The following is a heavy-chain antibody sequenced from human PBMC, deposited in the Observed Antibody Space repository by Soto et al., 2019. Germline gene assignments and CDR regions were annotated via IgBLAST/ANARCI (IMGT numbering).Heavy chain of an antibody. D-gene: IGHD2-8*01. Sequence: EVQLVESGGGLVQPGGSLRLSCAASGFTFSSYAMHWVRQAPGKGLDFVSAISSNAGSTFYANSVRGGFTISRDNSKNTLYLQMGSLRTEDMAVYYCARERCTNGVCYAPSDYWGQGTLVTVSS. V-gene: IGHV3-64*01. J-gene: IGHJ4*02. CDR1: GFTFSSYA. CDR2: ISSNAGST. CDR3: ARERCTNGVCYAPSDY.